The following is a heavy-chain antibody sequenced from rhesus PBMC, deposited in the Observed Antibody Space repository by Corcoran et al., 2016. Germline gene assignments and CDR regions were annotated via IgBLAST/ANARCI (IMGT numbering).Heavy chain of an antibody. CDR3: ARANWGPDY. CDR1: GFTLSDYY. CDR2: ISNGGEST. V-gene: IGHV3-178*01. J-gene: IGHJ4*01. Sequence: EVQLVESGGGLAKPGGSLRLSCAAAGFTLSDYYMDWVRQAPGKGLEWVSRISNGGESTWYADSVKGRFTISRESAKNTLYLQMSSLTTEDTAVYYCARANWGPDYWGQGVLVTVSS. D-gene: IGHD7-45*01.